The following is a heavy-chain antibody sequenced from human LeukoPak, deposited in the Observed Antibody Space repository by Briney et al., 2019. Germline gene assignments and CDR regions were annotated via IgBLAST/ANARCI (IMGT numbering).Heavy chain of an antibody. D-gene: IGHD3-10*01. CDR1: GGSISSSSYY. CDR2: INHSGST. J-gene: IGHJ5*02. CDR3: ARHNAREMVRGVIIRRGFDP. Sequence: SETLSLTCTVSGGSISSSSYYWSWIRQPPGKGLEWIGEINHSGSTNYNPSLKSRVTISVDTSKNQFSLKLSSVTAADTAVYYCARHNAREMVRGVIIRRGFDPWGQGTLVTVSS. V-gene: IGHV4-39*01.